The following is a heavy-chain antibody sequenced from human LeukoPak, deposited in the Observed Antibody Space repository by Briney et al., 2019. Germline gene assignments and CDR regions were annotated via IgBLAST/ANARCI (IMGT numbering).Heavy chain of an antibody. CDR1: GGSFSGYY. Sequence: SETLSLTCAVYGGSFSGYYWSWIRQPPGKGLGWIGEINHSEATDYNPSFKSRATILVDTSKNQFSLKLSSVTAADTAVYYCAREAQYCSGGRCYGGYFQHWGQGTLVTVSS. V-gene: IGHV4-34*01. J-gene: IGHJ1*01. D-gene: IGHD2-15*01. CDR2: INHSEAT. CDR3: AREAQYCSGGRCYGGYFQH.